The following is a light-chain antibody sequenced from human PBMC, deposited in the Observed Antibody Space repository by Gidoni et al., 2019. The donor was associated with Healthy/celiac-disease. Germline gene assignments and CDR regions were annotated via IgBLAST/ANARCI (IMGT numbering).Light chain of an antibody. CDR1: KLGDKY. J-gene: IGLJ1*01. CDR3: QAWDSSTPYV. Sequence: SYELTQPPSVSVSQGQTASITCSGDKLGDKYACWYQQKPGQSPVLVIYQDSKRPSGIPERFSGYNSGNTATLTISGTQAMDEADYYCQAWDSSTPYVFGTGTKVTVL. V-gene: IGLV3-1*01. CDR2: QDS.